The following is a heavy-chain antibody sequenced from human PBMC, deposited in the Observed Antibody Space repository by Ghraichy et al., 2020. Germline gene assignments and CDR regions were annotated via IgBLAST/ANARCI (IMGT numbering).Heavy chain of an antibody. D-gene: IGHD4-11*01. V-gene: IGHV3-11*01. J-gene: IGHJ4*02. Sequence: GGSLRLSCAASGFTFSDYYMTWIRQAPGKGLECVSYITSSGSTSYYADSVKGRFTISRDNAKNSVYLQMNSLRAEDTAVYYCARERNSAFEYGGQGTLVTVSS. CDR3: ARERNSAFEY. CDR1: GFTFSDYY. CDR2: ITSSGSTS.